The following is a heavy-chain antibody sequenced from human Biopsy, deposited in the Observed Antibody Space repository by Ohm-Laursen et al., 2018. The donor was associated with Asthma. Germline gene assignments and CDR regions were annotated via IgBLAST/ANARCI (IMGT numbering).Heavy chain of an antibody. CDR3: ARAAITGIRGWFDP. CDR1: GGYLTGHY. V-gene: IGHV4-34*01. Sequence: TLSLTCTVYGGYLTGHYWNWIRQPPGKGLEWIGEIDQSGYTNYNPSLKSRVTISADTSKNQFHLNLSSVTAADTAVYFCARAAITGIRGWFDPWDQGTQVTVSS. J-gene: IGHJ5*02. D-gene: IGHD1-20*01. CDR2: IDQSGYT.